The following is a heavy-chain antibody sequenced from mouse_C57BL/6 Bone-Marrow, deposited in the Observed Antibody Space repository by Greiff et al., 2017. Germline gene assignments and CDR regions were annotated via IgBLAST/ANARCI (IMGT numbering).Heavy chain of an antibody. J-gene: IGHJ3*01. V-gene: IGHV1-80*01. Sequence: VQLHQSGAELVKPGASVKISCKASGYAFSSYWMNWVKQRPGQSLEWIGQIYPGDGDTNYKGKFKGKATLTADKSSSTAYMPLSSLTSDDSAVYVGARGACWGKGTLVTVSA. CDR2: IYPGDGDT. CDR1: GYAFSSYW. CDR3: ARGAC.